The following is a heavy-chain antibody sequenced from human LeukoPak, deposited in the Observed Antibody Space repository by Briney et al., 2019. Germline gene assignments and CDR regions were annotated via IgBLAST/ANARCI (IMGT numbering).Heavy chain of an antibody. CDR3: ARARAITGYFDY. V-gene: IGHV4-59*01. D-gene: IGHD5-24*01. CDR2: IYYSGST. Sequence: SETLSLTCTVSGGSISSYYWSWIRQPPGKGLEWIGYIYYSGSTNYNPSLKSRVTISVDTSKNQFSLKLSSVTAADTVVYYCARARAITGYFDYWGQGTLVTVSS. CDR1: GGSISSYY. J-gene: IGHJ4*02.